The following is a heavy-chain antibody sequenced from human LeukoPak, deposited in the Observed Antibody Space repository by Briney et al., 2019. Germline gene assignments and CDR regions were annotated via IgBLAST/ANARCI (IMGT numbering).Heavy chain of an antibody. J-gene: IGHJ5*02. V-gene: IGHV4-59*01. CDR1: GGSISSYY. CDR2: IYYSGST. CDR3: AQSGYDFRFAWRWFDP. D-gene: IGHD5-12*01. Sequence: PSETLSLTCTVSGGSISSYYWSWIRQPPGKGLEWIGYIYYSGSTNYNPSLKSRVTISVDTSKNQFSLKLSPVTAADTAVYYCAQSGYDFRFAWRWFDPWGQGTLVTVSS.